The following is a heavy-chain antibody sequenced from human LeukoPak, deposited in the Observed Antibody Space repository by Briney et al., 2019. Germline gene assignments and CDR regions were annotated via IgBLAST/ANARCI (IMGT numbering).Heavy chain of an antibody. Sequence: PGGSLRLSCAASGFTFSSYWMTWVRQAPGKGLEWVANIKEDGSEKHYGDSVKGRFTISRDNAKNSLYLQMTSLGAEDTAVYYCARAGLLWFGESYFDYWGQGTLVTVSS. J-gene: IGHJ4*02. CDR1: GFTFSSYW. CDR3: ARAGLLWFGESYFDY. D-gene: IGHD3-10*01. CDR2: IKEDGSEK. V-gene: IGHV3-7*01.